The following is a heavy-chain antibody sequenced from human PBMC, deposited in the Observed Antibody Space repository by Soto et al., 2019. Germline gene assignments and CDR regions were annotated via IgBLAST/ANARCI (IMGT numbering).Heavy chain of an antibody. Sequence: LSLSCAASGFTFSSYIMNWVRLAPVKGLEWISYICRSDNNIHYADSVKGRFTMPRDNAKSSLYLQMDSLRDEDTAVYYCTRKTNADSWGQGTLVTVSS. CDR2: ICRSDNNI. CDR3: TRKTNADS. J-gene: IGHJ4*02. V-gene: IGHV3-48*02. CDR1: GFTFSSYI.